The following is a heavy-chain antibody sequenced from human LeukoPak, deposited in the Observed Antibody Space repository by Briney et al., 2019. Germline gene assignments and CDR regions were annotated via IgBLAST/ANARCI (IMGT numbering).Heavy chain of an antibody. J-gene: IGHJ4*02. CDR3: ARHSYDSSGHYEFDY. Sequence: PSETLSLTCTVSGYSISSGHYWGWIRQPPGKGLEWIGTIYHGGNTYYNPSLKSRVALSVDTSKSQFSLRLSSVTAADTAVHYCARHSYDSSGHYEFDYWGQGTLVTVSS. CDR2: IYHGGNT. V-gene: IGHV4-38-2*02. D-gene: IGHD3-22*01. CDR1: GYSISSGHY.